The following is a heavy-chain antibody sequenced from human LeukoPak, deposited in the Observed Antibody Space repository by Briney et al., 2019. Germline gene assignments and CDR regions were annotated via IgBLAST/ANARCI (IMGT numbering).Heavy chain of an antibody. D-gene: IGHD6-19*01. CDR3: AKAPYSSGWYYFDY. CDR2: ISGDGGST. Sequence: PGGSLRLSCAASGFTFDDYAMHWGRQAPGKGLEWVSLISGDGGSTYYADSVKGRFTISRDNSKNSLYLQMNSLRTEDTALYYCAKAPYSSGWYYFDYWGQGTLVTVSS. CDR1: GFTFDDYA. V-gene: IGHV3-43*02. J-gene: IGHJ4*02.